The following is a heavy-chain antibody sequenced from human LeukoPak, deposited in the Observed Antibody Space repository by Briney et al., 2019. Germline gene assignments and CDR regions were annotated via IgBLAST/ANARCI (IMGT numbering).Heavy chain of an antibody. J-gene: IGHJ5*02. V-gene: IGHV3-23*01. Sequence: GGSLTLPCAASGFSFSDYAMSWIRHAPGKGLEWVSSVNSGGGDKYYAAFMRGRFTIFSDNSKNSMFLQMNILRADNTAFYYSAKHFGPTPKLRTYNWFDPWGQGTLVTVS. CDR2: VNSGGGDK. CDR1: GFSFSDYA. D-gene: IGHD2-15*01. CDR3: AKHFGPTPKLRTYNWFDP.